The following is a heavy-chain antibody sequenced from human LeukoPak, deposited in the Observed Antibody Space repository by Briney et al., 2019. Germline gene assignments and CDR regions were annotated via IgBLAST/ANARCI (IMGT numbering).Heavy chain of an antibody. CDR3: ARGKGRAAAGMRYYMDV. D-gene: IGHD6-13*01. Sequence: SETLSLTCAVYGGSFSGYYWSWIRQPPGKGLEWIGEINHSGSTNYNPSLKSRVTISVDTSKNQFSLKLSSVTAADTAVYYCARGKGRAAAGMRYYMDVWGKGTTATVSS. CDR1: GGSFSGYY. V-gene: IGHV4-34*01. J-gene: IGHJ6*03. CDR2: INHSGST.